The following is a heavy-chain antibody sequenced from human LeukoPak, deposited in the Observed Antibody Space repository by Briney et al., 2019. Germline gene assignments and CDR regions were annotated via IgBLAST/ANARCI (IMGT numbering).Heavy chain of an antibody. CDR3: AKDKGNWERHFDY. CDR1: GFTFSSYA. V-gene: IGHV3-23*01. J-gene: IGHJ4*02. D-gene: IGHD7-27*01. CDR2: ITAGSGSA. Sequence: PGGSLRLSCAASGFTFSSYAMSWVRQAPGKGLEWVSAITAGSGSANYADSVKGRFTISRDNSKNTLYLQMNSLRAEDTAVYYCAKDKGNWERHFDYWDQGTLVTVSS.